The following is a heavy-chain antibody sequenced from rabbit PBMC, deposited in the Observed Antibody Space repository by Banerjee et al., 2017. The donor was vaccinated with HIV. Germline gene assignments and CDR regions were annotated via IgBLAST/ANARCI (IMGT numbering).Heavy chain of an antibody. V-gene: IGHV1S45*01. Sequence: QEQLVESGGGLVKPEGSLTLTCTASGFSFSNKYVMCWVRQAPGKGLEWIACINTSSGNTVYASWAKGRFTISRTSSTTVTLQTTSLTAADTATYFCARDDYGVMWLDLWGPGTLVTVS. J-gene: IGHJ5*01. CDR3: ARDDYGVMWLDL. CDR1: GFSFSNKYV. D-gene: IGHD2-1*01. CDR2: INTSSGNT.